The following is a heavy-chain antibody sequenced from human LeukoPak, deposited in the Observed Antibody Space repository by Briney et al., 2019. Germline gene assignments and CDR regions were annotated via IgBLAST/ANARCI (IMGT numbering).Heavy chain of an antibody. J-gene: IGHJ4*02. Sequence: PGGSLRLSCAASGFIFSSYWMSWVRQAPGKGLEWVANIKQDGSEKYYVDSVKGRFTISRDNAKNSLFLQMNGLRAEDTAVYYCARDKDVGATLLDYWGQGTLVTVSS. CDR2: IKQDGSEK. CDR3: ARDKDVGATLLDY. V-gene: IGHV3-7*01. CDR1: GFIFSSYW. D-gene: IGHD1-26*01.